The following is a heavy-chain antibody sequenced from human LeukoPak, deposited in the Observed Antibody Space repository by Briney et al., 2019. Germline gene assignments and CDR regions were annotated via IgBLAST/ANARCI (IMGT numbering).Heavy chain of an antibody. CDR3: ARAWYSSSWYPGNNWFDP. D-gene: IGHD6-13*01. J-gene: IGHJ5*02. Sequence: SVKVSCKASGGTFSSYAISWVREAPGQGLEWMGRIIPILGIANYAQTFQGRVTITADKSTSTAYMELSSLRSEDTAVYYCARAWYSSSWYPGNNWFDPWGQGTLVTVSS. CDR2: IIPILGIA. CDR1: GGTFSSYA. V-gene: IGHV1-69*04.